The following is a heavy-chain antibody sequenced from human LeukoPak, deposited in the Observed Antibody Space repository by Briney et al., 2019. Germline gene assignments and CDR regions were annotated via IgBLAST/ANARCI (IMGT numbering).Heavy chain of an antibody. J-gene: IGHJ4*02. CDR2: INHSGST. CDR1: GGSFNAYY. D-gene: IGHD1-1*01. V-gene: IGHV4-34*01. CDR3: ARATLQLERRTFDY. Sequence: PSETLSLTCAVYGGSFNAYYWSWIRQPPGRGLEWIGEINHSGSTNYNSSLKSRVTISVDTSKNQFSLKLSSVSAADTAIYYCARATLQLERRTFDYWGQGTLVTVSS.